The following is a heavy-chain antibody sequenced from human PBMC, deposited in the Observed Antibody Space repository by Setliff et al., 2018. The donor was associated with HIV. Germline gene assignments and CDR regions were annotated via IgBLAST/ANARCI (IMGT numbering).Heavy chain of an antibody. V-gene: IGHV4-39*02. CDR2: IHYSRGS. D-gene: IGHD1-1*01. CDR1: GVSISGPIGITYY. J-gene: IGHJ4*02. Sequence: ETLSLTCSVSGVSISGPIGITYYWDWLRQPPGKGLEWIGNIHYSRGSSYNASLKSRVTLSLGTSKNHFSLKLSSVAAADTAVYYCARRYHDASGFYNSWGQGVLVTVSS. CDR3: ARRYHDASGFYNS.